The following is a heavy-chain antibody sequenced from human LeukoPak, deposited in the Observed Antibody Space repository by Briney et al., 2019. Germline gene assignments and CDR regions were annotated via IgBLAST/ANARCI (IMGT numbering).Heavy chain of an antibody. J-gene: IGHJ4*02. Sequence: PSETLSLTCTVSGGSISSYYWSWIRQPPGKGLEWIGYIYYSGSTSYNPSLKSRVTISVDTSKNQFSLKLSSVTAADTAVYYCAGGGSGSPDFDYCGQGTLVTVSS. CDR1: GGSISSYY. CDR2: IYYSGST. V-gene: IGHV4-59*01. CDR3: AGGGSGSPDFDY. D-gene: IGHD3-10*01.